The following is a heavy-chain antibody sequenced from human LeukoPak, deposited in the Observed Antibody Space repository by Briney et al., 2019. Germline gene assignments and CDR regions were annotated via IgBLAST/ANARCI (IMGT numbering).Heavy chain of an antibody. V-gene: IGHV3-20*04. J-gene: IGHJ3*02. CDR2: INWNGGST. D-gene: IGHD3-22*01. Sequence: GGSLRLSCAASGFTFDDYGMSWVRQAPGKGLEWVSGINWNGGSTGYADSVKGRFTISRDNAKNSLYLQMNSLRAEDKALYYCARDYDSSGYYLDAFDIWGQGTMVTVSS. CDR3: ARDYDSSGYYLDAFDI. CDR1: GFTFDDYG.